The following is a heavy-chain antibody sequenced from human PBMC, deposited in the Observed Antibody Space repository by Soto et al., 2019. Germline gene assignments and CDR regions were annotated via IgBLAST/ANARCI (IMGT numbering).Heavy chain of an antibody. CDR1: GGTFSSYA. D-gene: IGHD5-12*01. V-gene: IGHV1-69*13. Sequence: SVKVSCKASGGTFSSYAISWVRQAPGQGLEWMGGIIPIFGTANYAQKFQGRVTITADESTSTAYMELSSLRSEDTAVYYCARDNTHLGYFPYWGQGSLVTVSS. CDR2: IIPIFGTA. CDR3: ARDNTHLGYFPY. J-gene: IGHJ4*02.